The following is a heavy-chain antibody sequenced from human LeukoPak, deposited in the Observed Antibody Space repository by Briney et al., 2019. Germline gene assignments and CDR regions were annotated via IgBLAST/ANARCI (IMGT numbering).Heavy chain of an antibody. Sequence: GGSLRLSCAASGFTFSSYAMSWVPQAPGKGLEWVSAICGSSSSTYYTDSVKGPFTTSTYNIKNTLYLQMNSLRAEDTAVYYCAKGDIVVVPAAKDEFGFDYWGQGTLVTVSS. CDR2: ICGSSSST. CDR1: GFTFSSYA. CDR3: AKGDIVVVPAAKDEFGFDY. J-gene: IGHJ4*02. D-gene: IGHD2-2*01. V-gene: IGHV3-23*01.